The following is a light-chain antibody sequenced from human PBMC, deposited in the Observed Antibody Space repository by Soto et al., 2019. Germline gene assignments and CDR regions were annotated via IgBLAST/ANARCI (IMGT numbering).Light chain of an antibody. Sequence: DMQMTQSPSSVSASLGDRVTITCRASQDIHTWLAWYQQKPGQAPKLLIYGASHLQSGVPSRFSGSGSGTDFNLTISSLQSEDFATYYCQQANSFPFTFGPGTKVDVK. CDR3: QQANSFPFT. CDR2: GAS. V-gene: IGKV1-12*01. CDR1: QDIHTW. J-gene: IGKJ3*01.